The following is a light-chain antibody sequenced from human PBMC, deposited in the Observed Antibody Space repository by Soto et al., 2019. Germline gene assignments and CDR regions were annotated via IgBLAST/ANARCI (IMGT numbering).Light chain of an antibody. CDR3: HQYAASPLT. J-gene: IGKJ4*01. CDR2: GAS. Sequence: EVVWTKYPGTLSLSPGESTTLSCRASQSVGRNFLAWYQQKPGRAPRLLIHGASYRATGVPDRFSGSGSETDFTLTISRLEPEDFAVYYCHQYAASPLTFGGGTKVEIK. CDR1: QSVGRNF. V-gene: IGKV3-20*01.